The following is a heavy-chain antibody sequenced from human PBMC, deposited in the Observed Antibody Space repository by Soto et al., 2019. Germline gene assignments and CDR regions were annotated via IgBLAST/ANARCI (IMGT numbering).Heavy chain of an antibody. Sequence: GGSLRLSCAASGFTFSSYGMHWVRQAPGKGLEWVAVIWYDGSNKYYADSVKGRFTISRDNSKNTLYLQMNSLRAEDTAVYYCARVRTGGSYGVAFDIWGQGTMVTVSS. V-gene: IGHV3-33*01. J-gene: IGHJ3*02. CDR2: IWYDGSNK. CDR3: ARVRTGGSYGVAFDI. D-gene: IGHD1-26*01. CDR1: GFTFSSYG.